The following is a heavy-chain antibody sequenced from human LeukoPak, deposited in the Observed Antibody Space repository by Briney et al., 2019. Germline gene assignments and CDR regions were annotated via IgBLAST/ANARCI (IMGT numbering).Heavy chain of an antibody. J-gene: IGHJ4*02. CDR3: AQRFGVRRKGPSA. V-gene: IGHV3-30*02. CDR1: RFTFSSYG. CDR2: IRYDGSNK. Sequence: GGSLRLSCTAYRFTFSSYGTHWVRQAPGKGLEWMAFIRYDGSNKYYADSVKGRFTISRDNSKNTLYLQMNSLRAEDTAVYYRAQRFGVRRKGPSAWGQRTLVTVSS. D-gene: IGHD3-16*01.